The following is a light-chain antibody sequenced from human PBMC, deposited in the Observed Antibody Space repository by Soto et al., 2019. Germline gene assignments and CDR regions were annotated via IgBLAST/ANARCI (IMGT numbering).Light chain of an antibody. CDR3: SSYAGINNLGV. J-gene: IGLJ1*01. CDR1: SSDVGGYKY. CDR2: EVN. V-gene: IGLV2-8*01. Sequence: QSALTQPPSASGSPGQSVTISCTGTSSDVGGYKYVSWYQQHPGKAPKLMIFEVNKRPSGVPDRFSGSKSGNPASRTVSGLQAEDESAYYCSSYAGINNLGVFGTGTKLTVL.